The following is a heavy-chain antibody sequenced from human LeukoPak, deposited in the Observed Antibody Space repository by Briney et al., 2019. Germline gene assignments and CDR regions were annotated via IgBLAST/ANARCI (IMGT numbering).Heavy chain of an antibody. V-gene: IGHV3-7*04. CDR1: GFTFSSYW. Sequence: GGSLRLSCAASGFTFSSYWMSWVRQAPGKGLEWVANIKQDGSEKYYVDSVKGRFTISRDNAKNSLYLQMKSLRAEDTAVYYCARDSYDILTGFDAFDIWGQGTIVTVSS. CDR3: ARDSYDILTGFDAFDI. J-gene: IGHJ3*02. CDR2: IKQDGSEK. D-gene: IGHD3-9*01.